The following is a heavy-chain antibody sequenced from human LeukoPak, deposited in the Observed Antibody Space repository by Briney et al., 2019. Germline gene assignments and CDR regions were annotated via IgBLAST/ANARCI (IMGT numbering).Heavy chain of an antibody. J-gene: IGHJ3*02. CDR3: AEGRYFDWLDDAFDI. CDR2: IYYSGST. CDR1: GGSISSSSYY. V-gene: IGHV4-39*05. Sequence: SETPSLTCTVSGGSISSSSYYWGWIRQPPGKGLEWIGGIYYSGSTYYNPSLKSRVTISVDTSKNQFSLKLSSVTAADTAVYYCAEGRYFDWLDDAFDIWGQGTMVTVSS. D-gene: IGHD3-9*01.